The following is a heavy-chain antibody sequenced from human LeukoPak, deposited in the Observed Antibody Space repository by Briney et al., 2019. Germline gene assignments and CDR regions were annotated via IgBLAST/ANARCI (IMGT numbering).Heavy chain of an antibody. CDR2: INYKASST. D-gene: IGHD1-1*01. V-gene: IGHV3-64*04. J-gene: IGHJ3*02. CDR1: GFTFSDYA. CDR3: ARDLQLPGAFDI. Sequence: PGGSLRLSCSASGFTFSDYALHWVRQAPGKGLEYLSSINYKASSTYYADSVKGRFTISRDNSKNTLYLQMNSLTAEDTAVYYCARDLQLPGAFDIWGRGTMVTVSS.